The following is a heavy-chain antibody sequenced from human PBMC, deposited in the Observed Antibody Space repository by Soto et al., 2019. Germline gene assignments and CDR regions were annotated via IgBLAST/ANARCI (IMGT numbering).Heavy chain of an antibody. J-gene: IGHJ4*02. Sequence: SETLSLTCTVSGGSISSGGYYWSWIRQHPGKGMEWIGYIYYSGSTYYNPSLKSRVTISVDTSKNQFSLKLSSVTAADTAVYYCARETRVGTVTSNYYFDYWGQGTLVTVSS. CDR2: IYYSGST. D-gene: IGHD4-17*01. CDR1: GGSISSGGYY. V-gene: IGHV4-31*03. CDR3: ARETRVGTVTSNYYFDY.